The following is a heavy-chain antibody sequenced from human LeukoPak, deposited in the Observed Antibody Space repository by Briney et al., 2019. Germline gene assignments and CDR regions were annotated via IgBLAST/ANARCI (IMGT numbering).Heavy chain of an antibody. CDR3: ALLGYCSGGSCYSIPRYDAFDI. CDR1: GYTLTELS. V-gene: IGHV1-24*01. CDR2: FDPEDGET. D-gene: IGHD2-15*01. J-gene: IGHJ3*02. Sequence: ASVKVSCKVSGYTLTELSMHWVRQAPGKGLEWMGGFDPEDGETIYAQKFQGRVTMTEYTSTDTAYMELSSLRSEDTAVYYCALLGYCSGGSCYSIPRYDAFDIWGQGTMVTVSS.